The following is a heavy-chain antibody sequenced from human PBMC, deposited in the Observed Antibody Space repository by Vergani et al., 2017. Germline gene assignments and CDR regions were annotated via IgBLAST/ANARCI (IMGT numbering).Heavy chain of an antibody. CDR2: INPNSGGT. CDR3: ARSPSQVRENDY. V-gene: IGHV1-2*02. J-gene: IGHJ4*02. D-gene: IGHD1-26*01. CDR1: GYTFTGYY. Sequence: QVQLVQSGAEVKKPGASVKVSCKASGYTFTGYYMHWVRQAPGQGLECMGWINPNSGGTKYAQKFKGRVTMTRDTSSSTAYMELSRLRSDDTAVYYCARSPSQVRENDYWGQGTLVTGSS.